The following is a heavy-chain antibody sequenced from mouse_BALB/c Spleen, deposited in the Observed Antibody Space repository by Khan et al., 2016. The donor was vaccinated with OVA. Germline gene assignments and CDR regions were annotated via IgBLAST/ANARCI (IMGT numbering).Heavy chain of an antibody. CDR3: ARRGLRWDFDY. Sequence: QVQLQQSGAELAKPGASVKMSCKASGYTFINYWILWVKQRPGQGLEWIGYINPSTGYTEYNQNFKEKATLTADKSSSTAYMQLSSRTSEDSAVYYCARRGLRWDFDYWGQGTTLTVSS. J-gene: IGHJ2*01. CDR2: INPSTGYT. D-gene: IGHD1-1*01. V-gene: IGHV1-7*01. CDR1: GYTFINYW.